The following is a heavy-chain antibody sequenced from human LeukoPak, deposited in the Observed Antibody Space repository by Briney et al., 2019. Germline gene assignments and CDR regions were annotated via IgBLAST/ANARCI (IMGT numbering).Heavy chain of an antibody. Sequence: SETLSLTCTVSGGSISSSSSYWGWIRQPPGKGLEWIGEINHSGSTNYNPSLKSRVTISVDTSKNQFSLKLSSVTAADTAVYYCARVRIGFWSASAEYFQHWGQGTLVTVSS. CDR3: ARVRIGFWSASAEYFQH. CDR1: GGSISSSSSY. CDR2: INHSGST. J-gene: IGHJ1*01. V-gene: IGHV4-39*07. D-gene: IGHD3-3*01.